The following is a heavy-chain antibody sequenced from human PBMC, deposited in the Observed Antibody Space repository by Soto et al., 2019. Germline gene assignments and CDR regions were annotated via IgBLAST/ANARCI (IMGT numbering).Heavy chain of an antibody. Sequence: EVQLVESGGGLVQPGGSLRLSCAASGFSISNYWLTWVRQAPGKGLEWVANIKEDGNEEYYVDSVKGRFTISRDNAKNSLYLQRNSLRAEDTAVYYCARDLTPEILPYYYDANDIWGQGTLVTVSS. CDR3: ARDLTPEILPYYYDANDI. CDR1: GFSISNYW. D-gene: IGHD3-22*01. J-gene: IGHJ3*02. CDR2: IKEDGNEE. V-gene: IGHV3-7*01.